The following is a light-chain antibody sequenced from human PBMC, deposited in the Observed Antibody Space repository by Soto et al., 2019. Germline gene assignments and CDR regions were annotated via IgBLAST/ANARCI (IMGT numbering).Light chain of an antibody. CDR2: EVN. CDR1: SSDVGTYNR. Sequence: QSVLTQPPSVSGSPGQSVTITCTGTSSDVGTYNRVSWYQQPPGTAPKLIIYEVNNRPSGVPDRFSGSKSGNTASLTISGLQAEDEADYHCSLYTTSSSRVVFGGVTKLTVL. J-gene: IGLJ2*01. CDR3: SLYTTSSSRVV. V-gene: IGLV2-18*01.